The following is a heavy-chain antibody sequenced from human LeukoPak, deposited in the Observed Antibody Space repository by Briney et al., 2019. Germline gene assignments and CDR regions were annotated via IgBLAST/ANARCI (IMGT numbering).Heavy chain of an antibody. CDR3: TTPSSNWNDGL. V-gene: IGHV3-15*01. CDR2: IKSKTDGGTT. J-gene: IGHJ4*02. CDR1: GFTFSNAW. Sequence: GGSLRLSCAASGFTFSNAWMSWVRQAPGKGLEWVGRIKSKTDGGTTDYAAPVKGRFTISRDDSKNTPYLQMSSLKTEDTAVYYCTTPSSNWNDGLWGQGTLVTVSS. D-gene: IGHD1-1*01.